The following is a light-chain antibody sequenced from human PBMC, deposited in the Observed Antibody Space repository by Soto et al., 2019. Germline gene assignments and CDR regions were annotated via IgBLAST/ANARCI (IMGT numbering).Light chain of an antibody. CDR3: QQYNKWPPWT. CDR1: QSMGSN. J-gene: IGKJ1*01. CDR2: AAS. V-gene: IGKV3-15*01. Sequence: EIVMTQSPATLSLSPWEIATLSCSASQSMGSNLAWYQQKPGQAPRLLIYAASIRASDFPARFSGSGSGTEFTLTISGLQSDDFAIYFCQQYNKWPPWTFGHGNKVEIK.